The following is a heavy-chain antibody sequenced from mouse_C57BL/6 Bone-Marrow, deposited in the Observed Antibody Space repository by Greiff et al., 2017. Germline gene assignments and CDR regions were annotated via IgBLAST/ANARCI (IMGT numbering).Heavy chain of an antibody. Sequence: EVMLQESGPELVKPGASVKIPCKASGYTFTDYNMDWVKQSHGKSLEWIGDINPNNGGTIYNQKFKGKATLTVDKSSSTAYMELRSLTSEDTAVYYCARPSYGFAYWGQGALVTVSA. CDR1: GYTFTDYN. CDR3: ARPSYGFAY. V-gene: IGHV1-18*01. CDR2: INPNNGGT. D-gene: IGHD1-1*01. J-gene: IGHJ3*01.